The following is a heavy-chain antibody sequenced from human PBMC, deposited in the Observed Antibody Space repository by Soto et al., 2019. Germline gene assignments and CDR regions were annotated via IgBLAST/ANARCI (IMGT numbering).Heavy chain of an antibody. Sequence: SQTHSLTCAISLDSVSSTSVAWNWIRQSPSRGLEWLGRTYYRSQWYNDYAVSGKNRITIKPDTSKNRFSLQLNAVTPEDTAVYYWARIYYSGRTLYFDYWGHGTLVTVSS. D-gene: IGHD5-12*01. CDR3: ARIYYSGRTLYFDY. CDR1: LDSVSSTSVA. CDR2: TYYRSQWYN. V-gene: IGHV6-1*01. J-gene: IGHJ4*01.